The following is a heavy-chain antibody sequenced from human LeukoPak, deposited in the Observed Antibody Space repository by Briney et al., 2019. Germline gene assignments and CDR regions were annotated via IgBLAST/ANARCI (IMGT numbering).Heavy chain of an antibody. J-gene: IGHJ6*03. CDR1: GGSISSSGYY. Sequence: PSETLSLTCTVSGGSISSSGYYWSWIRQPPGKGLEWIGEINHSGSTNYNPSLKSRVTISVDTSKNQFSLKLSSVTAADTAVYYCARDWGVSARPGYMDVWGKGTTVTVSS. CDR3: ARDWGVSARPGYMDV. D-gene: IGHD6-6*01. V-gene: IGHV4-39*07. CDR2: INHSGST.